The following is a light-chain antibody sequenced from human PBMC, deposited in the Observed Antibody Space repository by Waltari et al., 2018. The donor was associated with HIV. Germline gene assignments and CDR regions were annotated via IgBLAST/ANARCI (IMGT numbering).Light chain of an antibody. V-gene: IGKV2-28*01. CDR1: QSLLHSNGYNY. J-gene: IGKJ1*01. CDR3: MQALQTPWT. Sequence: DIVLPHPPPSLPVPPEEPPSISCRPSQSLLHSNGYNYLDWYLQKPGQSPQLLIYLGSNRASGVPDRFSGSGSGTDFTLKISRVEAEDIGVYYCMQALQTPWTFGQGTKVEIK. CDR2: LGS.